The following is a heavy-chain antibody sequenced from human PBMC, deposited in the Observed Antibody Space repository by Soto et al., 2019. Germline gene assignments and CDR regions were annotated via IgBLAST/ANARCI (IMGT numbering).Heavy chain of an antibody. CDR3: ARARYSSSWYLDY. Sequence: SETLSLTCTVSGDSINNANYYWSWILQHPGKGLEWIGYIYYTGNTYYNPSLKSRVTISVDTSKNQFSLTLNSVTAADAAVYYCARARYSSSWYLDYWGQGTLVTVSS. CDR2: IYYTGNT. V-gene: IGHV4-31*03. D-gene: IGHD6-13*01. CDR1: GDSINNANYY. J-gene: IGHJ4*02.